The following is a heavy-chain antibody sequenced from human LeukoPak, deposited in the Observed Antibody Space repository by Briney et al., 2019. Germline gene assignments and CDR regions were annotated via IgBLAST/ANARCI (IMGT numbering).Heavy chain of an antibody. CDR2: IYHSGST. CDR3: ARVTVTTAAFDY. CDR1: GYSISSAYY. Sequence: SETLSLTCAVSGYSISSAYYWGWIRQPPGKGLEWIGGIYHSGSTDYNPSLKSRVTISVDTSKNQFSLKLSSVTAADTAVYYSARVTVTTAAFDYWGQGTLVTVSS. V-gene: IGHV4-38-2*01. J-gene: IGHJ4*02. D-gene: IGHD4-17*01.